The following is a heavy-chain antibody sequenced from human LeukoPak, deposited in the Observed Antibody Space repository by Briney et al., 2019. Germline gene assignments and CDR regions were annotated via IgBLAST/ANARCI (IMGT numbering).Heavy chain of an antibody. CDR1: GGSISSSSYY. J-gene: IGHJ4*02. Sequence: PSETLSLTCTVSGGSISSSSYYWGWIRQPPGKGLEWIGSIYYSGSTYYNPSLKSRVTISVDTSKNQFSLKLSSVTAADTAVYYCARHPNTYYYDSSGYYYYYWGQGTLVTVSS. V-gene: IGHV4-39*01. D-gene: IGHD3-22*01. CDR3: ARHPNTYYYDSSGYYYYY. CDR2: IYYSGST.